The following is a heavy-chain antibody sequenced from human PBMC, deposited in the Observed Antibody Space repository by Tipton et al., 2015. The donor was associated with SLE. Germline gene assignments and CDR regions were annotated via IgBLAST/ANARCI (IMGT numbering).Heavy chain of an antibody. Sequence: TLSLTCTVSGGSISSGSYYWSWIRQPAGKGLEWIGRIYTSGSTNYNPSLKSRVTISVDTSKNQFSLNLSSATAADTAVYYCARDQVGVGDFDYWGQGTLVTVSS. V-gene: IGHV4-61*02. CDR2: IYTSGST. D-gene: IGHD1-26*01. CDR3: ARDQVGVGDFDY. CDR1: GGSISSGSYY. J-gene: IGHJ4*02.